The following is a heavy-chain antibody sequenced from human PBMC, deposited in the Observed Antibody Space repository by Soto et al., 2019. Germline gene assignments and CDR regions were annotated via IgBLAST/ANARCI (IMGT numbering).Heavy chain of an antibody. CDR1: GDSIRGHW. D-gene: IGHD3-16*01. V-gene: IGHV4-4*07. CDR2: IYSRGST. CDR3: ASQVPRWGHYGMDV. J-gene: IGHJ6*02. Sequence: SYTLSLTCSVSGDSIRGHWWSWIRQSAGKGLEWIGRIYSRGSTDTNPFLKSRVTMSLDTSKNQLPLKLTSVTAADTAVYYCASQVPRWGHYGMDVWGQGTKVTVS.